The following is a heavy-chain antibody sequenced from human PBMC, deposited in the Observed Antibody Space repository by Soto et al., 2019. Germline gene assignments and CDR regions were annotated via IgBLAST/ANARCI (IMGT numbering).Heavy chain of an antibody. CDR1: GGSVSSSSHH. CDR3: ARVAENWFDP. V-gene: IGHV4-61*01. J-gene: IGHJ5*02. CDR2: VYYSGGT. Sequence: SESLSLTCTVSGGSVSSSSHHWSWIRQPPGKGLEWIGYVYYSGGTNYNPSLKSRVTISVDTSKNQFSLKLSSVTAADTAVYRCARVAENWFDPWGQGTLVTVSS.